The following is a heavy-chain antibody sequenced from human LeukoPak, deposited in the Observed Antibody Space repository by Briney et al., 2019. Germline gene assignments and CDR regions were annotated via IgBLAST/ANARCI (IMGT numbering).Heavy chain of an antibody. Sequence: GSSVKVSCKASGGTFSSYAISWVRQAPGQGLEWMGGIIPIFGTANYAQKFQGRVTITADKSASTAYMEMSSLRSEDTAVYYCATGGSGWLQFNAFDIWGQGTMVTVSS. D-gene: IGHD5-24*01. V-gene: IGHV1-69*06. J-gene: IGHJ3*02. CDR1: GGTFSSYA. CDR2: IIPIFGTA. CDR3: ATGGSGWLQFNAFDI.